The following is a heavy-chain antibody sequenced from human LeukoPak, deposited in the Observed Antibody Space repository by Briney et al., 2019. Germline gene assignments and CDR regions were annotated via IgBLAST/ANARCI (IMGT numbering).Heavy chain of an antibody. CDR1: GISLSNYA. V-gene: IGHV3-23*01. Sequence: GGSLRLSCVVSGISLSNYAMSWVRQAPGKGLEWVSYISERGGSTAYADSVKGRFTISRDNSLNTLYLQMSSLRAEDTAVYYCAKGIYSSGWSYFDYWGHGTLVTVSS. J-gene: IGHJ4*01. CDR3: AKGIYSSGWSYFDY. CDR2: ISERGGST. D-gene: IGHD6-19*01.